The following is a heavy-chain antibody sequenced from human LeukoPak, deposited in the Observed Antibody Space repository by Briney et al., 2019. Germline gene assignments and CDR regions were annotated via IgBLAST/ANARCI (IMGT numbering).Heavy chain of an antibody. V-gene: IGHV3-23*01. CDR1: GFTFSSYA. CDR2: ISGSGGNT. J-gene: IGHJ4*02. D-gene: IGHD6-13*01. CDR3: AKPKYSSSSGVDY. Sequence: GGSLRLSCAASGFTFSSYAMSWVRQAPGKGLEWVSLISGSGGNTYYADSVKGRFTISGDNSKNTLYLQMNSLRADDTAVYYCAKPKYSSSSGVDYWGQGTLVTVSS.